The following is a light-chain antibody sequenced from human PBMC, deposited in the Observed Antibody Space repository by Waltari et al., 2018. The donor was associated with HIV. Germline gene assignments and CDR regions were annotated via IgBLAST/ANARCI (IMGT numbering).Light chain of an antibody. CDR2: GYN. J-gene: IGLJ2*01. Sequence: QSVLTRPPSVSGAPGQRVTISCTGSSSNIGADYAVHWYQQLPGTAPKLLIYGYNNRPSWVPDRFSGSKSGTSASLAITGLQAEDEADYYCQSYDSSLSAVLFGGGTKLTVL. V-gene: IGLV1-40*01. CDR3: QSYDSSLSAVL. CDR1: SSNIGADYA.